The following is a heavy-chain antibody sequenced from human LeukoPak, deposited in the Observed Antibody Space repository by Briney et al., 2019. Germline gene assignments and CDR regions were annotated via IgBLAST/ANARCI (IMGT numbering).Heavy chain of an antibody. CDR2: IFYSGST. CDR3: ASSQKVNFDY. V-gene: IGHV4-59*01. D-gene: IGHD3-10*01. Sequence: SETLSLTCIVSGDSISSDYWSWIRQPPGKGLEWIGYIFYSGSTNYNPSLRSRVTISVDTSRTQFSLKLSSVTAADTAVYYCASSQKVNFDYWGQGTLVTVSS. J-gene: IGHJ4*02. CDR1: GDSISSDY.